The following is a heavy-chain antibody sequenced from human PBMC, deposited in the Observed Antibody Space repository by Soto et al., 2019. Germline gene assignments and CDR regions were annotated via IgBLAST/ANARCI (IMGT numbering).Heavy chain of an antibody. CDR1: GFTFSNYG. Sequence: QVHLVESGGGVVQPGMSLRLSCAASGFTFSNYGMHRVRQAPGKGLEWVALIWYDGTNKNFADSVKGRFLISRDNFLNTLYLQMNSLRVEDTAVYYCATGGTSSWYTFDSWGQGTLVTVSS. J-gene: IGHJ4*02. V-gene: IGHV3-33*01. D-gene: IGHD6-13*01. CDR2: IWYDGTNK. CDR3: ATGGTSSWYTFDS.